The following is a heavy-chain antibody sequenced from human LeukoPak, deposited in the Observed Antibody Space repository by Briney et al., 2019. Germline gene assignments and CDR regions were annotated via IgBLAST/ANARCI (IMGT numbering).Heavy chain of an antibody. J-gene: IGHJ4*02. Sequence: GASVKVSCKASGYTFTSYGISWVRQAPGQGLEWMGWISAYNGNTNYAQKLQGRVTMTTDTSTSTAYMELRSLRSDDTAVYYCARDNYGVVQGVIVSDFDYWGQGTLVTVSS. D-gene: IGHD3-10*01. V-gene: IGHV1-18*01. CDR3: ARDNYGVVQGVIVSDFDY. CDR2: ISAYNGNT. CDR1: GYTFTSYG.